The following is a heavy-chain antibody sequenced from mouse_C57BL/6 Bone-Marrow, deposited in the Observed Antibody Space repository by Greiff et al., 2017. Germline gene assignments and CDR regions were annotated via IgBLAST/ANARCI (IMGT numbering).Heavy chain of an antibody. D-gene: IGHD1-1*01. CDR1: GYTFTDYE. J-gene: IGHJ2*01. CDR2: IDPETGGT. Sequence: VQLQQSGAELVRPGASVTMSCKASGYTFTDYEMHWVKQTPVHGLEWIGAIDPETGGTASNQKFKGKAILTADKSSSTAYMELRSLTSEDSAVYYSTRDGNYYGSSYYFDFWGQGTTLTVSS. CDR3: TRDGNYYGSSYYFDF. V-gene: IGHV1-15*01.